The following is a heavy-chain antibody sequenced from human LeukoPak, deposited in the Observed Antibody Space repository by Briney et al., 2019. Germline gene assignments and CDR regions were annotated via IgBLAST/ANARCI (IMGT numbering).Heavy chain of an antibody. D-gene: IGHD1-26*01. J-gene: IGHJ4*02. Sequence: SETLSLTCAVYGGSFSGYYWSWIRQPPGKGLEWIGEINHSGSTNYNPSLKSRVTISVDTSKNQFSLKLNSVTAADTAMYYCAKSGGYGLIDYWGQGTLVTVSS. CDR3: AKSGGYGLIDY. CDR2: INHSGST. V-gene: IGHV4-34*01. CDR1: GGSFSGYY.